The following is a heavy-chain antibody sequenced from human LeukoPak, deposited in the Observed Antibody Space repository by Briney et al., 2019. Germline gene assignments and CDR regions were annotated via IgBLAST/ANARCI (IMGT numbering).Heavy chain of an antibody. CDR1: GGSISSYY. CDR3: ARGPMDSGYTYFDY. CDR2: FSYSGST. J-gene: IGHJ4*02. D-gene: IGHD5-12*01. V-gene: IGHV4-59*01. Sequence: KTSETLSLTCTVSGGSISSYYWSWIRQPPGKGLEWIGYFSYSGSTNYNPSLKSRVTISIDTSKNQFSLKLSSVTAADTAVYYCARGPMDSGYTYFDYWGQGTLVSVAS.